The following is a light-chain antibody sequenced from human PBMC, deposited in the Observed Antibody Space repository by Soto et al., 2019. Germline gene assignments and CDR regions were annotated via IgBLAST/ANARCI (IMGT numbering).Light chain of an antibody. CDR2: YAS. J-gene: IGKJ4*01. V-gene: IGKV3-11*01. CDR3: QHRSTWPFLT. CDR1: QTVSNY. Sequence: TQSPATVSLSPGESATLSCRASQTVSNYLAWYQQKPGQAPRLLIYYASERATGIPAKFSGSGSETDYTLTISSLVPEDSADYYCQHRSTWPFLTFGGGTKVEI.